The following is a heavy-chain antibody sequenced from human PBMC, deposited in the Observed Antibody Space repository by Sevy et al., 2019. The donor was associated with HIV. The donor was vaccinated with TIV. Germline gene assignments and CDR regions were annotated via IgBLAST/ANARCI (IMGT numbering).Heavy chain of an antibody. CDR1: RLTFSSSS. CDR3: ARGFMGADYYYGMDV. D-gene: IGHD3-3*01. CDR2: ISSSSTTI. Sequence: GGSLRLSCAASRLTFSSSSVNWVRQAPGKGLEWVSYISSSSTTIHYADSVKGRFTISSDNAKNSLYLQMNSLRDEDTAVYYCARGFMGADYYYGMDVWGQGTTVTVSS. J-gene: IGHJ6*02. V-gene: IGHV3-48*02.